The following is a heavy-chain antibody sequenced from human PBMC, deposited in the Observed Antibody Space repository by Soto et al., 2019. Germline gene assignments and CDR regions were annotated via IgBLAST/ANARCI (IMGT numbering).Heavy chain of an antibody. J-gene: IGHJ4*02. Sequence: VASVKVSCKASGGTFSSYTISWLLQAPGQGLERMGRIIPILGIANYAQKFQGRVTITADKSTSTAYMELSSLRSEDTAVYYCARAFYYGSRSTINYFDYWGQGTLVTVSS. V-gene: IGHV1-69*02. CDR1: GGTFSSYT. CDR2: IIPILGIA. D-gene: IGHD3-10*01. CDR3: ARAFYYGSRSTINYFDY.